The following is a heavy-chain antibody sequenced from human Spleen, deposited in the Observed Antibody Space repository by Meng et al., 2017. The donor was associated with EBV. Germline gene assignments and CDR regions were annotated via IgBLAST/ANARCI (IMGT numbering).Heavy chain of an antibody. Sequence: QGAVEGAGPGLVKPLGTPSLTFTVSGGSLTSYYWSWIRQPPGKGLEWIGYIYYSGTTNYNPSLKSRLTISVDTSKNQFSLKLTSVTAAADTAVYYCARGLYSYDNSGNNWFDPWGQGTLVTVSS. D-gene: IGHD3-22*01. CDR2: IYYSGTT. CDR3: ARGLYSYDNSGNNWFDP. J-gene: IGHJ5*02. V-gene: IGHV4-59*01. CDR1: GGSLTSYY.